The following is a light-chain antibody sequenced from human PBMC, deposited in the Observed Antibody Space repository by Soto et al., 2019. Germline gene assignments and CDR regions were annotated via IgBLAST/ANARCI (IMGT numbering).Light chain of an antibody. CDR3: QSYDFTLGAFWV. CDR2: GTS. CDR1: ASNIGANYD. V-gene: IGLV1-40*01. J-gene: IGLJ3*02. Sequence: QSALTQPPSVSGAPGQRVTISCTGGASNIGANYDVHWYQQLPGTAPKLLIYGTSNRPSGVPDRFSGSKSSTSASLAITGLQAEDEAHYFCQSYDFTLGAFWVFGGGTKVTVL.